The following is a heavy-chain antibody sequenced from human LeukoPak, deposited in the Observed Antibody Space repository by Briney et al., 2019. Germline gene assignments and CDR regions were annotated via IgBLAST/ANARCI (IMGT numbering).Heavy chain of an antibody. V-gene: IGHV3-21*01. D-gene: IGHD2-2*01. CDR3: ARDFYCSSTSCYGNDAFDI. J-gene: IGHJ3*02. CDR1: GFTFSSYS. Sequence: PEGSLRLSCAASGFTFSSYSMNWVRQAPGKGLEWVSSISSSSSYIYYADSVKGRFTISRDNAKNSLYLQMNSLRAEDTAVYYCARDFYCSSTSCYGNDAFDIWGQGTMVTVSS. CDR2: ISSSSSYI.